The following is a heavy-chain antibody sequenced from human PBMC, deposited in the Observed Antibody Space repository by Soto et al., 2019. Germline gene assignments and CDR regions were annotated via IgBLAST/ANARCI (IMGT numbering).Heavy chain of an antibody. CDR3: VGTTNTGSKTN. V-gene: IGHV1-18*01. CDR1: GYTFTSYG. CDR2: ISAYNGNT. D-gene: IGHD4-4*01. Sequence: GASVKVSCKASGYTFTSYGISWVRQAPGQGLEWMGWISAYNGNTNYAQKLQGRVTMTTDTSTSTAYMELRSLRSDDTAVYYCVGTTNTGSKTNWGQGTLVTVSS. J-gene: IGHJ4*02.